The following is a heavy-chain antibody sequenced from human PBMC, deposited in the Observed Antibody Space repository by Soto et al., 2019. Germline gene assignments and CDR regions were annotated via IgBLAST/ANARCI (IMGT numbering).Heavy chain of an antibody. CDR1: GGTFSSYA. D-gene: IGHD5-18*01. V-gene: IGHV1-69*01. J-gene: IGHJ6*02. CDR2: IIPIFGTA. CDR3: ARSPGYSYTTSGIYGMDV. Sequence: QVQLVQSRAEVKKPGSSVKVSCKASGGTFSSYAISWVRQAPGQGLEWMGGIIPIFGTANYAQKFQGRVTITADESTSTAYMELSSLRSEDTAVYYCARSPGYSYTTSGIYGMDVWGQGTTVTVSS.